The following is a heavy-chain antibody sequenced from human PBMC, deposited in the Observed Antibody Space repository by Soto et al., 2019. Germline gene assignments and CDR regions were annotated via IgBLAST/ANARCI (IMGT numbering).Heavy chain of an antibody. Sequence: SETLSLTCTVSGGSISSYYWSWIRQPPGKGLEWIGYIYYSGSTNYNPSLKSRVTISVDTSKNQFSLKLSSVTAADTAAYYCARDTRGMYSSSRTHYYYYYMDVWGKGTTVTVSS. J-gene: IGHJ6*03. CDR1: GGSISSYY. D-gene: IGHD6-6*01. CDR3: ARDTRGMYSSSRTHYYYYYMDV. CDR2: IYYSGST. V-gene: IGHV4-59*01.